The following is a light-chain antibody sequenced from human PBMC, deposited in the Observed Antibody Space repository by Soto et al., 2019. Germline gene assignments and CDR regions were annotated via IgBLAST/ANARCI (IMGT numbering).Light chain of an antibody. CDR2: GAS. CDR1: QSVSSYY. Sequence: EIVLTQSPGTLSLSPGERATLSCRASQSVSSYYLAWYQQKPGQAPRLLIYGASSRATGIPDRFSGSGSGTDFTLTISRLEPEDFAVYYCQQYGSSPPMYTFGQGTKLEIK. J-gene: IGKJ2*01. CDR3: QQYGSSPPMYT. V-gene: IGKV3-20*01.